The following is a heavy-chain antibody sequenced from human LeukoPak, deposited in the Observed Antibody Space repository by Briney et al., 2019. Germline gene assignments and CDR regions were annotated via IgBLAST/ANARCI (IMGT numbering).Heavy chain of an antibody. J-gene: IGHJ5*02. D-gene: IGHD6-19*01. V-gene: IGHV1-2*02. Sequence: VASVKVSCKASGYTFTSYGISWVRQAPGQGLEWMGWINPNSGGTNYAQKFQGRVTMTRDTSISTAYMELSSLRSEDTAVYYCAAFGRNIAVAGTWGQGTLVTVSS. CDR3: AAFGRNIAVAGT. CDR2: INPNSGGT. CDR1: GYTFTSYG.